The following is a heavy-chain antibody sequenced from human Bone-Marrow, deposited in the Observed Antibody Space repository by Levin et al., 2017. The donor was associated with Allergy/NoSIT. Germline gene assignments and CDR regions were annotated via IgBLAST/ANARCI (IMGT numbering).Heavy chain of an antibody. CDR1: GFSFSSRA. CDR2: IRGSGQNA. D-gene: IGHD6-19*01. CDR3: GKNNEWLARLVDD. Sequence: PGGSLRLSCAASGFSFSSRAMTWVRQAPRKGLEWVSSIRGSGQNADYLDSVKGRFTISRDNSKNTLYLQMNSLRPEDTAVYYCGKNNEWLARLVDDWGQGTLVIVSS. V-gene: IGHV3-23*01. J-gene: IGHJ4*02.